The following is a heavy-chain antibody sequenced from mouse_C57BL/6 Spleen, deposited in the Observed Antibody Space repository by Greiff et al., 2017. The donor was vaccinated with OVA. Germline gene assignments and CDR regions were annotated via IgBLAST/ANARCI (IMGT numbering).Heavy chain of an antibody. CDR2: ISDGGSYT. Sequence: EVQWVESGGGLVKPGGSLKLSCAASGFTFSSYAMSWVRQTPEKRLEWVATISDGGSYTYYPDNVKGRFTISRDNAKNNLYLQMSHLKSEDTAMYYCARDILAYWGQGTLVTVSA. CDR3: ARDILAY. V-gene: IGHV5-4*01. J-gene: IGHJ3*01. CDR1: GFTFSSYA.